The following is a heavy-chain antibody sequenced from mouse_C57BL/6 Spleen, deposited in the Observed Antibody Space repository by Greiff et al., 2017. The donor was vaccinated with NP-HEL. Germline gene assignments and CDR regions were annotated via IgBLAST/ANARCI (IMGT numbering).Heavy chain of an antibody. CDR1: GYSFTGYY. Sequence: VQLQQSGPELVKPGASVKISCKASGYSFTGYYMNWVKQSPEKSLEWIGEINPSTGGTTYNQKFKAKATLTVDKSSSTAYMQLKSLTSEDSAVYYCARSRAQATYYYAMDYWGQGTSVTVSS. CDR2: INPSTGGT. V-gene: IGHV1-42*01. CDR3: ARSRAQATYYYAMDY. D-gene: IGHD3-2*02. J-gene: IGHJ4*01.